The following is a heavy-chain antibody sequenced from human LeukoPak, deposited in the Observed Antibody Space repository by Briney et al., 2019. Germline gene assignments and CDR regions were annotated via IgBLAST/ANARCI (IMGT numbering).Heavy chain of an antibody. CDR3: ARGGLRFYYYGMDV. CDR1: GFTFSSYA. V-gene: IGHV3-64*01. D-gene: IGHD3-3*01. CDR2: ISSNGGST. J-gene: IGHJ6*02. Sequence: GGSLRLSRAASGFTFSSYAMHWVRQAPGKGLEYVSAISSNGGSTYYANSVKGRFTISRDNSKNTLYLQMGSLRAEDMAVYYCARGGLRFYYYGMDVWGQGTTVTVSS.